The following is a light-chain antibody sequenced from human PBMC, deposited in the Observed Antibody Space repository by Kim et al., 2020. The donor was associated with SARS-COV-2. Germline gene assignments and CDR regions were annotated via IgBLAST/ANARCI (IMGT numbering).Light chain of an antibody. J-gene: IGLJ3*02. V-gene: IGLV3-21*04. CDR3: QVWDSTADQGV. Sequence: SYELTQPPSVSVAPGKTASITCGGNNIGSKSVHWYQQKPGQAPVLAIYYVSDRPSGIPERFSGSNSDNTATLTISRVEAGDEADYYCQVWDSTADQGVFG. CDR1: NIGSKS. CDR2: YVS.